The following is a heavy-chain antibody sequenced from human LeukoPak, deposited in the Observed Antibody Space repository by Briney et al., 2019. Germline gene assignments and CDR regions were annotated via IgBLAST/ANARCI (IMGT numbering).Heavy chain of an antibody. D-gene: IGHD3-9*01. CDR1: GYSFTSYW. J-gene: IGHJ3*02. CDR2: IDPSDSYT. CDR3: ARHENIFSTFDM. Sequence: GESLKISCKGSGYSFTSYWITWVRQMPGRGLEWMGRIDPSDSYTNYSPSFQGHVAISADKSISTVYLQWSSLKASDTAIYYCARHENIFSTFDMWGQGTMVTVSS. V-gene: IGHV5-10-1*01.